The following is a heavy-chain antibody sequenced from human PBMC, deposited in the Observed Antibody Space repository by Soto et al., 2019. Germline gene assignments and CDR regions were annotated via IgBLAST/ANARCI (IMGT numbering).Heavy chain of an antibody. CDR3: STRAYDTNGYYRFDP. Sequence: SETLSLTCAVYGGSFSCHSWTWIRQSPGKGLEWIGDINHSGRVNYSPSLKSRVTISLDTSKNQFSLTLSAVTAADTAMYYCSTRAYDTNGYYRFDPWGQGTLVTVPQ. CDR2: INHSGRV. J-gene: IGHJ5*01. D-gene: IGHD3-22*01. V-gene: IGHV4-34*01. CDR1: GGSFSCHS.